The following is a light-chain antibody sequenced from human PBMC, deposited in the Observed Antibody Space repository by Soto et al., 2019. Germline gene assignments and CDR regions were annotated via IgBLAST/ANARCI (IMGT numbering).Light chain of an antibody. Sequence: DIQMTQSPSSLSASVGDRVTITCRASQSISNYLNWYQQKPGKAPKLLIYAASSLQSGVPSRFSGSGSGTDFTLTISSLQLEDFATYYCQQSYSTPLTFGGGTKVEIK. V-gene: IGKV1-39*01. CDR1: QSISNY. J-gene: IGKJ4*01. CDR2: AAS. CDR3: QQSYSTPLT.